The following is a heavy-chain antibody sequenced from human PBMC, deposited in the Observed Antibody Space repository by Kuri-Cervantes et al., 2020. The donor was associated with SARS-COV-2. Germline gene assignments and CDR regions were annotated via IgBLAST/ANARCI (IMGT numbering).Heavy chain of an antibody. V-gene: IGHV1-8*01. CDR3: AREFHHDFWSGYYWGGLTHPRSQAPTSNDAFDI. CDR1: ETTFPNYD. J-gene: IGHJ3*02. CDR2: VKTNSGNT. D-gene: IGHD3-3*01. Sequence: ASVKVSCKAPETTFPNYDINWVRQATGQGLEWMGMVKTNSGNTLYAQIFQDRVTMTRDTSTSTAYMELSSLGSEDTAVYYCAREFHHDFWSGYYWGGLTHPRSQAPTSNDAFDIWGQGTMVTVSS.